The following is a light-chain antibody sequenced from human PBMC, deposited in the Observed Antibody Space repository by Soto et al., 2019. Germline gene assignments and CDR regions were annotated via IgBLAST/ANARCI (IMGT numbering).Light chain of an antibody. CDR3: QQYASSRT. J-gene: IGKJ1*01. CDR1: QSVTNNY. V-gene: IGKV3-20*01. CDR2: GAS. Sequence: EIVLTQFPGTLSLSPGERATLSCRASQSVTNNYLAWFQQKPGQAPRLLMYGASSRATGIPDRFSGSGSGTDFTLTITRLEPEDFAVYYCQQYASSRTFGQGTKVDI.